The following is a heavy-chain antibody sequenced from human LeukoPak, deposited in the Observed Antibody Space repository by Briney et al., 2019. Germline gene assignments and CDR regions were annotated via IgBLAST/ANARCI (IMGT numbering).Heavy chain of an antibody. CDR2: FDPEDGET. D-gene: IGHD6-19*01. Sequence: GASVKVSCKVSGYTLTELSMHWVRQAPGKGLEWMGGFDPEDGETIYAQKFQGRVTMTEDTSTDTAYMELSSLRSEDTAVYYCATFAPSGWYHYFDYWGQGTLVTVSS. CDR3: ATFAPSGWYHYFDY. V-gene: IGHV1-24*01. J-gene: IGHJ4*02. CDR1: GYTLTELS.